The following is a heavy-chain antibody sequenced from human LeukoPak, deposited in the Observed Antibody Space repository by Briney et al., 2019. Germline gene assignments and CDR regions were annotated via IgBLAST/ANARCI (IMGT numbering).Heavy chain of an antibody. D-gene: IGHD6-19*01. V-gene: IGHV3-48*03. J-gene: IGHJ4*02. CDR2: ISSSGSTI. Sequence: GGSLRLSCAASGFTFSSYEMNWVRQAPGKGLEWVSYISSSGSTIYYADSVKGRFTISRDNSKNTLFVQMNSLRAEDTAVYYYARGAYGSGWATFDYWGQGILVTVSS. CDR3: ARGAYGSGWATFDY. CDR1: GFTFSSYE.